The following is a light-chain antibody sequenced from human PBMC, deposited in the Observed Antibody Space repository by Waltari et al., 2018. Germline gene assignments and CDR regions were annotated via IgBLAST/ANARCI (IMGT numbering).Light chain of an antibody. CDR3: QKYVNLPAT. J-gene: IGKJ1*01. CDR1: QRIGRY. V-gene: IGKV3-20*01. CDR2: DVS. Sequence: EIVLTQSPGTVSLSPGETATLSCRASQRIGRYLAWYQQKPGQAPRLLIYDVSTRPTGIPDRFSGSGSGTDFSLVISRLEPEDXXFYYCQKYVNLPATFGQGTKVEIK.